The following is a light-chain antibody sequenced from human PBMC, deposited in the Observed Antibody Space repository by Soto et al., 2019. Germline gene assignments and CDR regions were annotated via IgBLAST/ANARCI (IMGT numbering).Light chain of an antibody. CDR2: GAS. Sequence: EIVLTQSPGTLSLSPGDRATLSCRASQSIKNNFLAWYQQRPGQAPRLLIFGASTRSSGIPSRFSGSGSGTDFTLTISSLEPEDFAVYYCQQRSNWITFGQGTRLEI. J-gene: IGKJ5*01. V-gene: IGKV3D-20*02. CDR3: QQRSNWIT. CDR1: QSIKNNF.